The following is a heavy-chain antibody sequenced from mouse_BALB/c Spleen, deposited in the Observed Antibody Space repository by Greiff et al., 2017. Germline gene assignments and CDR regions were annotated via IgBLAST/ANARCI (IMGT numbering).Heavy chain of an antibody. Sequence: VQLQQSGPGLVKPSQSLSLTCTVTGYSITSDYAWNWIRQFPGNKLEWMGYISYSGSTSYNPSLKSRISITRDTSKNQFFLQLNSVTTEDTATYYCARRAYYSHDEFAYWGQGTLVTVSA. D-gene: IGHD2-12*01. CDR1: GYSITSDYA. CDR3: ARRAYYSHDEFAY. CDR2: ISYSGST. V-gene: IGHV3-2*02. J-gene: IGHJ3*01.